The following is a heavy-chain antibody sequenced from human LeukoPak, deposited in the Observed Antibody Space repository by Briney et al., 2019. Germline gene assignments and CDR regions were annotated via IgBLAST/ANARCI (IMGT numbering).Heavy chain of an antibody. CDR3: AKGRLGGSSSWDAFDY. CDR1: GFTFSSYG. Sequence: GFLRLSCAASGFTFSSYGMYWVRQAPGKGLEWVAVISYDGSNKYYADSVKGRFTISRDNSKNTLYLQMNSLRAEDTAVYYCAKGRLGGSSSWDAFDYWGQGTLVTVSS. J-gene: IGHJ4*02. D-gene: IGHD6-13*01. CDR2: ISYDGSNK. V-gene: IGHV3-30*18.